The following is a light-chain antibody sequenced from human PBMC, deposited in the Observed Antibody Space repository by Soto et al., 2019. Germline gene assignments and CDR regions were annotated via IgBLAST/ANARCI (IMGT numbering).Light chain of an antibody. Sequence: QSALTQPASVSGSPGQSITISCTGTSSDVGGYDLVSWYQQYSGEGPKLIIYEVTNRPSGVSDRFSGSKSGNTASLIISGLQAEDEGDYFCSSFVPTRKDWVFGGGTKLTVL. CDR1: SSDVGGYDL. J-gene: IGLJ3*02. V-gene: IGLV2-14*01. CDR2: EVT. CDR3: SSFVPTRKDWV.